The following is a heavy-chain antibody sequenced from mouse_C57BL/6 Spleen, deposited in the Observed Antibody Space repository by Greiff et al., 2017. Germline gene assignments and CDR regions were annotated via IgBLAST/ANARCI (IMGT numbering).Heavy chain of an antibody. CDR1: GYSFTGYY. D-gene: IGHD3-1*01. CDR3: AKGLYYAMDY. Sequence: EVQLQQSGPELVKPGASVKISCKASGYSFTGYYMNWVKQSPEKSLEWIGEINPSTGGTTYNQKFKAKATLTVDKSSSTAYMQLKSLTSEDSAVYYCAKGLYYAMDYWGQGTSVTVSS. J-gene: IGHJ4*01. CDR2: INPSTGGT. V-gene: IGHV1-42*01.